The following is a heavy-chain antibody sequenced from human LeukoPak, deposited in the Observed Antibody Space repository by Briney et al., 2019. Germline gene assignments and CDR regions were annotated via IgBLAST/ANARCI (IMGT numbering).Heavy chain of an antibody. V-gene: IGHV4-61*02. CDR2: IYTSGST. Sequence: SETLSLTCTVSGGSISSGSYYWSWIRQPAGKELEWIGRIYTSGSTNYNPSLKSRVTISVDTSKNQFSLKLSSVTAADTAVYYCARRSVVIIPPFYYYYMDVWGKGTTVTVSS. D-gene: IGHD3-3*01. CDR1: GGSISSGSYY. CDR3: ARRSVVIIPPFYYYYMDV. J-gene: IGHJ6*03.